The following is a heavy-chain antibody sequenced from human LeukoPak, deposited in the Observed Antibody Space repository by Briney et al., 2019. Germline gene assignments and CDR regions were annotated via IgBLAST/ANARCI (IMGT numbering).Heavy chain of an antibody. CDR1: GFTVSSNY. CDR2: IYSGGST. J-gene: IGHJ6*04. D-gene: IGHD3-10*02. CDR3: ARDSRFGELPYYYYGMDV. Sequence: GGSLRLSCAASGFTVSSNYMSWVRKAPGKGLEWVSVIYSGGSTYYADSVKGRFTISRDNSKNTLYLQMNSLRAEDTAVYYCARDSRFGELPYYYYGMDVWGKGTTVTVSS. V-gene: IGHV3-53*01.